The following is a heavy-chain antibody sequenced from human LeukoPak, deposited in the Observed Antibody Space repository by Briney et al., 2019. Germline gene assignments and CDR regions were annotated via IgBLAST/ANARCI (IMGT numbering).Heavy chain of an antibody. Sequence: SQTLSLTCAISGDSVPSNSAAWNWIRQSPSRGLEWLGRTYYRSKWYNDYAVSVKSRITINPDTSKNQFSLQLNSVTPEDTAVYYCARENWNDVFVYYYYMDVWGKGTTVTVSS. D-gene: IGHD1-1*01. CDR2: TYYRSKWYN. J-gene: IGHJ6*03. CDR1: GDSVPSNSAA. V-gene: IGHV6-1*01. CDR3: ARENWNDVFVYYYYMDV.